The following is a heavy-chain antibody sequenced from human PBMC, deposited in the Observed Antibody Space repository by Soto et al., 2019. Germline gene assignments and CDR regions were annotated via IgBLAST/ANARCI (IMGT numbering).Heavy chain of an antibody. CDR1: GFTFSSYG. CDR2: ISYDGSNK. D-gene: IGHD3-3*01. Sequence: QVQLVESGGGVVQPGRSLRLSCAASGFTFSSYGMHWVRQAPGMGLEWVAVISYDGSNKNYADSVKGRFTISRDNSKNTQYLQMNSLRAEDTAVYYCAKEVWSGPMDVWGQGTTVTVSS. J-gene: IGHJ6*02. CDR3: AKEVWSGPMDV. V-gene: IGHV3-30*18.